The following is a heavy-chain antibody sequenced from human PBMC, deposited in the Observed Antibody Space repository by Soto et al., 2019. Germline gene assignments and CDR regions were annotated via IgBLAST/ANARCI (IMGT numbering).Heavy chain of an antibody. V-gene: IGHV1-69*01. CDR1: GGTFSSYA. CDR3: ARDRGYYGSGSYYYHYYGMDV. D-gene: IGHD3-10*01. CDR2: IIPIFGTA. Sequence: QVQLVQSGAEVKKPGSSVKVSCKASGGTFSSYAISWVRQAPGQGLEWMGGIIPIFGTANYAQKFQGRVTITADESTSTAYMELSSLRSEDTAVYYCARDRGYYGSGSYYYHYYGMDVWGQGTTVTVSS. J-gene: IGHJ6*02.